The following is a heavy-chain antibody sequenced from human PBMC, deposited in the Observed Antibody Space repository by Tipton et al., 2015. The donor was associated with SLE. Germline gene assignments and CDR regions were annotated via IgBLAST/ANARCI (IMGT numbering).Heavy chain of an antibody. V-gene: IGHV4-39*07. Sequence: TLSLTCTVSGDSISSSAYYWGWVRQPPGKGLEWIGTIFYSGSTNYNPSLKSRVTISVDTPKNQFSLKLSSVTAADTAVYYCASPGSSAPGPYFQHWGQGTLVTVSS. CDR1: GDSISSSAYY. CDR2: IFYSGST. J-gene: IGHJ1*01. D-gene: IGHD6-25*01. CDR3: ASPGSSAPGPYFQH.